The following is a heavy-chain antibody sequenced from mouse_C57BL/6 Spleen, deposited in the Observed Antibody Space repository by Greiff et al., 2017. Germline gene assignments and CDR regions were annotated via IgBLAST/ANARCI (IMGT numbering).Heavy chain of an antibody. CDR2: ISSGSSTI. CDR3: ARSSFSYYYGSEGDY. V-gene: IGHV5-17*01. CDR1: GFTFSDYG. D-gene: IGHD1-1*01. Sequence: EVQLVESGGGLVKPGGSLKLSCAASGFTFSDYGMHWVRQAPEKGLEWVAYISSGSSTIYYADTVKGRFTISRDNAKNNLFLQMTSLRSEDTAMYYCARSSFSYYYGSEGDYWGQGTTLTVSS. J-gene: IGHJ2*01.